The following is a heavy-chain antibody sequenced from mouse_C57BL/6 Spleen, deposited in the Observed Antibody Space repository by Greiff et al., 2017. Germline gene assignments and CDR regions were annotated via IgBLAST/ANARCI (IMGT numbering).Heavy chain of an antibody. CDR1: GFTFSDYY. J-gene: IGHJ1*03. CDR3: ARDGTYYYGSSWYFDV. V-gene: IGHV5-16*01. Sequence: EVQRVESEGGLVQPGSSMKLSCTASGFTFSDYYMAWVCQVPEKGLEWVANINYDGSSTYYLDSLKSRFIISRDNAKNILYLQMSSLKSEDTATYYCARDGTYYYGSSWYFDVWGTGTTVTVSS. CDR2: INYDGSST. D-gene: IGHD1-1*01.